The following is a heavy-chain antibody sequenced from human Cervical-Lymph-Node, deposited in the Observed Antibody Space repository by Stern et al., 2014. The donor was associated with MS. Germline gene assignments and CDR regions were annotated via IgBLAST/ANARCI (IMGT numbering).Heavy chain of an antibody. V-gene: IGHV3-21*01. CDR1: GFNFGTYS. Sequence: EVQLVESGGGLVKPGGSLTLSCAASGFNFGTYSMNWVRQAPGQGLEWVSFSSSISSNIKYADAVKGRFTISRDNAKNSLFLQMSSLRVEDTAVYYCASTSGWFDSWGQGIQVTVSS. J-gene: IGHJ5*01. CDR3: ASTSGWFDS. CDR2: SSSISSNI.